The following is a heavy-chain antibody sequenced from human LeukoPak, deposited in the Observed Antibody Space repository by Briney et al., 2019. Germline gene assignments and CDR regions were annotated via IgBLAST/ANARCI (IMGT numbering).Heavy chain of an antibody. CDR3: AKVGPVDGMQS. Sequence: GGSLRLSCAASGFTFSSYGMHWVRQAPGKGLEWVAVIWYDGSNKYYADPVKGRFTISRDNSKNTLYLQMNSLRAEDTAVYYCAKVGPVDGMQSWGQGTLVTVSS. CDR1: GFTFSSYG. CDR2: IWYDGSNK. J-gene: IGHJ5*02. D-gene: IGHD6-13*01. V-gene: IGHV3-33*06.